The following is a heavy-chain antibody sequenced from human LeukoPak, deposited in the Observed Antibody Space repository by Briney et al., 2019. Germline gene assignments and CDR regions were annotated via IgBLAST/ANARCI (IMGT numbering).Heavy chain of an antibody. CDR1: GFTFSSYW. CDR2: IKQDGSEK. CDR3: ARARYSSSWGITSYYFDY. J-gene: IGHJ4*02. V-gene: IGHV3-7*01. D-gene: IGHD6-13*01. Sequence: GGSLRLSCAASGFTFSSYWMSWVRQAPGRGLEWVANIKQDGSEKYYVDSVKGRFTISRDNAKNSLYLQMNSLRAEDTAVYYCARARYSSSWGITSYYFDYWGQGTLVTVSS.